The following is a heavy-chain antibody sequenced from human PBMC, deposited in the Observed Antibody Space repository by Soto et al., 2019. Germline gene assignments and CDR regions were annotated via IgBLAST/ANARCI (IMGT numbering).Heavy chain of an antibody. D-gene: IGHD2-15*01. CDR1: GGTFSSYA. CDR3: AIRDIVVVVAAKGAFDI. V-gene: IGHV1-69*12. CDR2: IIPIFGTA. Sequence: QVQLVQSGAEVKKPGSSVKVSCKASGGTFSSYAISWVRQAPGQGLEWMGGIIPIFGTANYAQKFQGRVTITAVESTSTAYMELSSLRSEDTAVYYCAIRDIVVVVAAKGAFDIWGQGTMVTVSS. J-gene: IGHJ3*02.